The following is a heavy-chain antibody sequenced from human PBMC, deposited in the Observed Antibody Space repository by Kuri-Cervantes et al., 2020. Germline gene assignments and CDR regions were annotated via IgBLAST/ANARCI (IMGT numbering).Heavy chain of an antibody. D-gene: IGHD2-15*01. CDR1: GGSISSGGYY. CDR3: ARVRGGYYYYGMDV. V-gene: IGHV4-31*03. Sequence: LRLSCTVSGGSISSGGYYWSWNRQHPGKGLEWIGYIYYSGSNYYNPSLKSRVTISVDTSKNQFSLKLSSVTATDTAVYYCARVRGGYYYYGMDVWGQGTTVTVSS. CDR2: IYYSGSN. J-gene: IGHJ6*02.